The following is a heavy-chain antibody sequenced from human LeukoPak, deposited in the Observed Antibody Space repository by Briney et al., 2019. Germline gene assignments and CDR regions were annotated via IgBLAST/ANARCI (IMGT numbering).Heavy chain of an antibody. J-gene: IGHJ4*02. CDR2: INSDGSST. V-gene: IGHV3-74*01. CDR1: GFTFSSYW. Sequence: GGSLRLSCAASGFTFSSYWMHWVRQAPGKGLVWVSRINSDGSSTSYADSVKGRFTISRDNAKNTLYLQMNSLRAEDTAVYYCARGYCSGGSCYSSLDFDYWGQGTLVTVSS. D-gene: IGHD2-15*01. CDR3: ARGYCSGGSCYSSLDFDY.